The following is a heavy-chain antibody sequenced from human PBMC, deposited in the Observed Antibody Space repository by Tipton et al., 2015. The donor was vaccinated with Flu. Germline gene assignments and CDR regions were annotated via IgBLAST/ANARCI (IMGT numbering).Heavy chain of an antibody. Sequence: TLSLTCSVSSGSIGNYYWSWIRQPPGKGLEWIGYIYHTGSTNYNPSFKSRVTISLDTSKNEFSLHLKSVTATDTALYYCARFNTEYHFLTGYPRHFDYWGQGTLVTVSA. J-gene: IGHJ4*02. D-gene: IGHD3/OR15-3a*01. CDR2: IYHTGST. V-gene: IGHV4-59*01. CDR1: SGSIGNYY. CDR3: ARFNTEYHFLTGYPRHFDY.